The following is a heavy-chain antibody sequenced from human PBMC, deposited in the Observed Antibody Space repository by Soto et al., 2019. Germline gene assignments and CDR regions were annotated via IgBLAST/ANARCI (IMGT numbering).Heavy chain of an antibody. CDR2: MNPNLGNT. J-gene: IGHJ6*02. D-gene: IGHD2-21*02. V-gene: IGHV1-8*01. Sequence: QVQLVQSGAEVKKPGASVKVSCKASGYTFTSYDINWVRQASGQGPEWMGWMNPNLGNTDYAQRFXXXXXXXXXXXXXXXXXXXXXXXXXXXXVXXXXXXXXVTGRHYYYGLDVWGQGTTVTVSS. CDR1: GYTFTSYD. CDR3: XXXXXVTGRHYYYGLDV.